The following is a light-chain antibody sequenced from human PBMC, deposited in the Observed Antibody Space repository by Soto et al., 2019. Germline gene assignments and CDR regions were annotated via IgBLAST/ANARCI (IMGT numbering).Light chain of an antibody. CDR1: SSEAGGYDY. J-gene: IGLJ1*01. CDR2: DVS. V-gene: IGLV2-14*01. CDR3: ISDTSRSGHG. Sequence: QSALTHPASVSGSPGQSIAISCTGTSSEAGGYDYVSWYQQHPGKAPKLMISDVSNRPSGVSNRFSGSKSGNTASLTLSWIPVQDEVDSYIISDTSRSGHGFGTGTKVNV.